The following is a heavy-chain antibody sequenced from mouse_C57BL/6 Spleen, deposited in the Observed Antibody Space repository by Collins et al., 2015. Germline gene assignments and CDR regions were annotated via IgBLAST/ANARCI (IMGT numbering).Heavy chain of an antibody. D-gene: IGHD2-1*01. Sequence: DVQLQESGPGPVKPSQSLSLTCTVTGYSITSDYAWNWIRQFPGNKLEWMGYISYSGSTSYNPSLKSRISITRDTSKNQFFLQLNSVTTEDTATYYCARREYGNTLFDYWGQGTTLTVSS. CDR2: ISYSGST. J-gene: IGHJ2*01. V-gene: IGHV3-2*02. CDR1: GYSITSDYA. CDR3: ARREYGNTLFDY.